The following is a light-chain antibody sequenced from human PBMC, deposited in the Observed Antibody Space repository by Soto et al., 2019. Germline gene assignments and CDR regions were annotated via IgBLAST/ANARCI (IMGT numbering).Light chain of an antibody. J-gene: IGLJ1*01. CDR2: EVS. CDR3: SSYTSSSTKV. V-gene: IGLV2-14*01. CDR1: SSDVGGYNY. Sequence: QSALTQPASVCGSPRQSITISCTGTSSDVGGYNYVSWYQQHPGKAPKLMIYEVSNRPSGVSNRFSGSKSGNAASLTISGLQAENEADYYCSSYTSSSTKVFGTGTKLTVL.